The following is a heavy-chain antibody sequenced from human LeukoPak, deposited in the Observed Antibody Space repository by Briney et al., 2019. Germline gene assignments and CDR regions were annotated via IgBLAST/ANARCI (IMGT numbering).Heavy chain of an antibody. V-gene: IGHV3-7*05. D-gene: IGHD6-13*01. J-gene: IGHJ4*02. CDR2: IKQDGSEK. Sequence: GGSLRLSCAASGFTFSSYWMTWVRQAPGKGLEWVAKIKQDGSEKYYVDSVKGRFTISRDNAKNSLYLQMDSLGAEDTAVYYCARRGTSSSWAHFDYWGQGTLVTVSS. CDR1: GFTFSSYW. CDR3: ARRGTSSSWAHFDY.